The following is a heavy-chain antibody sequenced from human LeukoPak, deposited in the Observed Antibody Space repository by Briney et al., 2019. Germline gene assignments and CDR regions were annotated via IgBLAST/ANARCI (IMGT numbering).Heavy chain of an antibody. J-gene: IGHJ4*02. CDR2: ISWNSGSI. CDR1: GFTFDDYA. CDR3: ARDEGGYNY. V-gene: IGHV3-9*01. Sequence: GGSLRLSCAASGFTFDDYAMHWVRQAPGKGLEWVSGISWNSGSIGYADSVKGRFTISRDNSKNTLYLQMNSLRAEDTAVYYCARDEGGYNYWGQGTLVTVSS. D-gene: IGHD5-18*01.